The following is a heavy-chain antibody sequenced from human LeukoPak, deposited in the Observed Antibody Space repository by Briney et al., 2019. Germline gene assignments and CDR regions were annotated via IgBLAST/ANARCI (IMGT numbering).Heavy chain of an antibody. CDR3: ARGAYSSGRNDY. Sequence: PSETLSLTCAVYGGSFSGYYWSWIRQPPGKGLEWIGEINHSGSTNYNPSLKSRVTISVDTSKNQFSVKLSSVTAADTAVYCCARGAYSSGRNDYWGQGTPVTGSS. V-gene: IGHV4-34*01. D-gene: IGHD6-19*01. J-gene: IGHJ4*02. CDR1: GGSFSGYY. CDR2: INHSGST.